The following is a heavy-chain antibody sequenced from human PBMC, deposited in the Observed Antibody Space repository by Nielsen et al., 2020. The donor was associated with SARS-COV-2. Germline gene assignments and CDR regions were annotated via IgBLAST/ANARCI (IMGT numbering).Heavy chain of an antibody. Sequence: ESLKISCAASGFTFSDHYMTWIRQPPGKGLEWIGQIYHGGIINYNPSLRSRVAISVDKSKNQFSLQLTSVTAADTAVYYCARMIGYSTSSDYWGQGTLVTVSS. D-gene: IGHD6-6*01. CDR3: ARMIGYSTSSDY. CDR1: GFTFSDHY. J-gene: IGHJ4*02. CDR2: IYHGGII. V-gene: IGHV4-34*01.